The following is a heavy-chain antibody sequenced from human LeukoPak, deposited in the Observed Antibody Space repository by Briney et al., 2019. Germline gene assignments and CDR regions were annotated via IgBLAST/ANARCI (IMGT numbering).Heavy chain of an antibody. CDR1: GFTFSSFW. D-gene: IGHD3-9*01. V-gene: IGHV3-23*01. CDR3: AKNHYDILTGIDY. J-gene: IGHJ4*02. CDR2: ISGSGGST. Sequence: GGSLRLSCVASGFTFSSFWMSWVRQAPGKGLEWVSAISGSGGSTYYADSVKGRFTISRDNSKNTLYLQMNSLRAEDTAVYYCAKNHYDILTGIDYWGQGTLVTVSS.